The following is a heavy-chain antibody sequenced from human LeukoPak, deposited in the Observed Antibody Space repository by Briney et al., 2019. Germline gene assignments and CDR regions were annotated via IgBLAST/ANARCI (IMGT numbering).Heavy chain of an antibody. CDR1: GYSFTCYW. V-gene: IGHV5-51*02. D-gene: IGHD3-16*02. J-gene: IGHJ4*02. CDR3: ARLAVGGAIYYFDD. CDR2: IYPGDSDT. Sequence: GALLNTSCKGFGYSFTCYWHGWGRPTPGKGLGWGGIIYPGDSDTRYSPSFQGQITISADKSISTAYLQWSSLKASDTAMYYCARLAVGGAIYYFDDWGQGTLVTVSS.